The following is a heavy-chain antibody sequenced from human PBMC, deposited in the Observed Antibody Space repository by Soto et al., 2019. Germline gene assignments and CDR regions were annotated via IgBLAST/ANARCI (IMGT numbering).Heavy chain of an antibody. D-gene: IGHD2-8*01. V-gene: IGHV4-39*01. CDR2: IYYSGST. Sequence: SETLSLTCTVSGGSISSSSDYWGWIRQPPGKGLEWIGSIYYSGSTYYNPSLKSRVTISVDTSKNQFSLKLSSVTAADTAVYYCARLLVYAIDYWGQGTLVTVSS. J-gene: IGHJ4*02. CDR3: ARLLVYAIDY. CDR1: GGSISSSSDY.